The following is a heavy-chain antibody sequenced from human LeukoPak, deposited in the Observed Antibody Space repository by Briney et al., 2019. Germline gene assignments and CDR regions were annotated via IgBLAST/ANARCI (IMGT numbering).Heavy chain of an antibody. J-gene: IGHJ3*02. CDR1: GYRFTNYW. Sequence: GESLKTSCKGSGYRFTNYWIGWVRQMPGKGLECMGIIYPDDSDIRYSPSFQGQVTISADKSVSTAYLQWSSLKASDTAIYYCARHTRGVDTALAQDAFDIWGQGTRVTVSS. D-gene: IGHD5-18*01. CDR3: ARHTRGVDTALAQDAFDI. CDR2: IYPDDSDI. V-gene: IGHV5-51*01.